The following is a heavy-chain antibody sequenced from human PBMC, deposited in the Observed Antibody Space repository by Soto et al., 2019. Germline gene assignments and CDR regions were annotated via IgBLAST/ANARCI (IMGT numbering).Heavy chain of an antibody. CDR3: ATCGSYRPPPPRLVAFDI. CDR2: ISAYNGNA. J-gene: IGHJ3*02. Sequence: ASVKVSCKASGYTFTSYGISWVRQAPGQGLEWMGWISAYNGNANYAQKLQGRVTMTTDTSTSTAYMELRSLRSDDTAVYYCATCGSYRPPPPRLVAFDIWGQGTMVTVS. V-gene: IGHV1-18*01. D-gene: IGHD3-16*02. CDR1: GYTFTSYG.